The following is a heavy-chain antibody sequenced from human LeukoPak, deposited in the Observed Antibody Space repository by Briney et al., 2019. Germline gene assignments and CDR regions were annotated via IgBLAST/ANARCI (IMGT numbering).Heavy chain of an antibody. J-gene: IGHJ4*02. Sequence: GGSLRLSCAASGFTFSSFGMSWVRQAPGKGLEWVAAISGNGGTTVYAESVKGRFTISRDNSRNSLFLQMNSLTTEDTAFYYCAKDYSSSGPFDYWGQGTLVTVSS. CDR2: ISGNGGTT. CDR1: GFTFSSFG. D-gene: IGHD6-13*01. CDR3: AKDYSSSGPFDY. V-gene: IGHV3-23*01.